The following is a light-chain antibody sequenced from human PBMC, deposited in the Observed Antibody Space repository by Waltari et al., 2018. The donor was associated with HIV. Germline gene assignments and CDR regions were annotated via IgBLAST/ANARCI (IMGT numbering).Light chain of an antibody. CDR2: GAA. CDR1: QSISSS. V-gene: IGKV3-15*01. Sequence: EMVMTQSPATLSVSPGERVLLSCRASQSISSSLAWYQKILGQSPRLLIYGAAIRAAVIPVRFSGSGYGTDFTLTISSLQSEDFAVYVDLKYSKWPTFGGGTKVEIK. CDR3: LKYSKWPT. J-gene: IGKJ4*01.